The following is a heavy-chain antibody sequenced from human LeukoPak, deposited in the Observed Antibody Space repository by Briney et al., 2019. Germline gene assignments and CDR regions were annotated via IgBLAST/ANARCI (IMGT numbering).Heavy chain of an antibody. CDR2: IKSKTDGGTT. J-gene: IGHJ4*02. CDR1: GFTLSNAW. V-gene: IGHV3-15*01. Sequence: PGESLRLSCAASGFTLSNAWMGWVRQAPGRGLEWIGRIKSKTDGGTTDYAAPVKGRFTISRDDSKNTLYLQLNSLKSDDTAEYYCTTDRGIVARPLFDFWGQGILVTVSS. CDR3: TTDRGIVARPLFDF. D-gene: IGHD6-6*01.